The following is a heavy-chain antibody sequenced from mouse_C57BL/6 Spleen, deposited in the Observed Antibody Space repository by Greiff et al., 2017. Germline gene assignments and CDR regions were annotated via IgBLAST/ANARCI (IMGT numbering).Heavy chain of an antibody. CDR1: GYTFTSYN. CDR3: AREVGYYVENAMDY. Sequence: LQESGAELVRPGASVKMSCKASGYTFTSYNMHWVKQTPRQGLEWIGAIYPGNGDTSYNQKFKGKATLTVDKSSSTAYMQLSSLTSEDSAVYFCAREVGYYVENAMDYWGQGTSVTVSS. J-gene: IGHJ4*01. D-gene: IGHD2-3*01. CDR2: IYPGNGDT. V-gene: IGHV1-12*01.